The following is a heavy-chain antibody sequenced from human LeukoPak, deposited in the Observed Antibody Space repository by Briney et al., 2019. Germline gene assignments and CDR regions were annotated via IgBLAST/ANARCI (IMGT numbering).Heavy chain of an antibody. J-gene: IGHJ4*02. Sequence: PGGSLRLSCAASGFTFSSYWMHWVRQAPGKGLVWVSRMNSDGSSISYADSVKGRFTISRDNAKNTLYLQMNSLRAEDTAVYYCARVSSSWAYFEGWDQGTLVTVSS. CDR3: ARVSSSWAYFEG. V-gene: IGHV3-74*01. CDR2: MNSDGSSI. CDR1: GFTFSSYW. D-gene: IGHD6-13*01.